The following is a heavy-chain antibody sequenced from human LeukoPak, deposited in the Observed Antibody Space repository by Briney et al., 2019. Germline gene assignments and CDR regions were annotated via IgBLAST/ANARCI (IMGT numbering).Heavy chain of an antibody. J-gene: IGHJ4*02. CDR2: INNDGSTT. Sequence: GGSLRLSCAASGFTFSTYWMHWVRQVPGKGLLWVSRINNDGSTTNYAGTVKGRFTISRDNAKNTLYLQMNSLRAEDTAIYYCATKLSVDTTLVSHDYWGQGALVTVSS. V-gene: IGHV3-74*01. CDR1: GFTFSTYW. CDR3: ATKLSVDTTLVSHDY. D-gene: IGHD5-18*01.